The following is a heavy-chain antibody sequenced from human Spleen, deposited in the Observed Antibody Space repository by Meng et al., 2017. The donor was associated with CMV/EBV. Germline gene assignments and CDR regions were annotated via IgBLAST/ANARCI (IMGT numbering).Heavy chain of an antibody. CDR3: ARALAGVDY. Sequence: QGRLQGAGPGLVKPSQTLFPTCTVSGGSISSGDYYWSWIRQHPGKGLEWIGYIYYSGSTYYNPSLKSRVTISVDTSKNQFSLKLSSVTAADTAVYYCARALAGVDYWGQGTLVTVSS. CDR2: IYYSGST. J-gene: IGHJ4*02. V-gene: IGHV4-30-4*08. D-gene: IGHD6-13*01. CDR1: GGSISSGDYY.